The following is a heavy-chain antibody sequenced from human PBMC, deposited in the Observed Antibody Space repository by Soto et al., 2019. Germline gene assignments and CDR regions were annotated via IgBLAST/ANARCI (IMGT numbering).Heavy chain of an antibody. CDR2: IYYSGST. CDR1: GGSISSGGYY. V-gene: IGHV4-31*03. D-gene: IGHD2-2*01. J-gene: IGHJ6*02. CDR3: ARERSYAPGPSYYYYGMDV. Sequence: PSETLSLTCTVSGGSISSGGYYWSWIRQHPGKGLEWIGYIYYSGSTYYNPSLKSRVTISVDTSKNQFSLKLSSVTAADTAVYYCARERSYAPGPSYYYYGMDVWGQGTTVTVSS.